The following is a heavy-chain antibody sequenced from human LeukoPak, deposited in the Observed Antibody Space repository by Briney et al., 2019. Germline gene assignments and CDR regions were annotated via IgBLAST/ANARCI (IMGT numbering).Heavy chain of an antibody. CDR1: GGSISGYY. V-gene: IGHV4-59*01. Sequence: SETLSLTCTVSGGSISGYYWSWIRQPPGKVMEWIGSIHYSGSTNYNPSLKSRVTISVDTSKNQFSLKLSSVTAADTAVYYCARGSYGGAFDIWGQGTMVTVSS. D-gene: IGHD5-18*01. CDR2: IHYSGST. J-gene: IGHJ3*02. CDR3: ARGSYGGAFDI.